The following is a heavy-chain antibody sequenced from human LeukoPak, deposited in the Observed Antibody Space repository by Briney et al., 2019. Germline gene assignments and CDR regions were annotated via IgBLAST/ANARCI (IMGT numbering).Heavy chain of an antibody. V-gene: IGHV4-4*07. CDR3: AREGGDPRWLDP. Sequence: PSETLSLSCTVSGGSISSYYWTWIRQSAGKGLEWIGRINTSGSTNYNPSLRSRVTMSVNTSKNQFSLNLTSVTAADTAVYSCAREGGDPRWLDPWGQGTLVTVSS. D-gene: IGHD6-25*01. CDR2: INTSGST. CDR1: GGSISSYY. J-gene: IGHJ5*02.